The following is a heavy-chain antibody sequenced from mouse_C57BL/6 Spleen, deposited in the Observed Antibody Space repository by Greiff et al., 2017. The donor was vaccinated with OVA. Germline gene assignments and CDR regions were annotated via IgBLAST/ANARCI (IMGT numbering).Heavy chain of an antibody. CDR3: ARDYGTPMDY. CDR1: GYAFSSSW. D-gene: IGHD1-1*01. CDR2: LYPGDGDT. Sequence: QFQLQPSGPELVKPGASVKISCKASGYAFSSSWMNWVKQRPGKGLAWIGRLYPGDGDTNYNGKFKGKATLTADKSSSTAYMQLSSLTSEDAAVYFCARDYGTPMDYWGQGTSVTVSS. J-gene: IGHJ4*01. V-gene: IGHV1-82*01.